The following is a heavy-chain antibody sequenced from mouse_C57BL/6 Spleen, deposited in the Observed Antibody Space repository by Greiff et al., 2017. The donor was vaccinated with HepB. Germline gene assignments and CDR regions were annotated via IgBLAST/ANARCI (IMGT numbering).Heavy chain of an antibody. V-gene: IGHV1-66*01. CDR2: IYPGSGKT. J-gene: IGHJ2*01. CDR1: GYSFTSYY. Sequence: VQLQESGPELVKPGASVKISCKASGYSFTSYYIHWVKQRPGQGLEWIGWIYPGSGKTKYNEKFKGKATLTADTSSSTAYMQLSSLTSEDSAVYYCARWLLPFDYWGQGTTLTVSS. CDR3: ARWLLPFDY. D-gene: IGHD2-3*01.